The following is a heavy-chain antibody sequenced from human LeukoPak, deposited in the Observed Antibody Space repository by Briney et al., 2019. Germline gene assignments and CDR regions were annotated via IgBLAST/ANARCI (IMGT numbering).Heavy chain of an antibody. J-gene: IGHJ5*02. CDR2: ISAYNGNT. CDR1: GYTFTSYG. D-gene: IGHD3-10*01. V-gene: IGHV1-18*01. Sequence: ASVKVSCKASGYTFTSYGISWVRQAPGQGLEWMGWISAYNGNTNYAQKLQGRLTMTRDTSTSTVYMELSSLRSEDTAVYYCARGLGSESYYGSWGQGTLVTVSS. CDR3: ARGLGSESYYGS.